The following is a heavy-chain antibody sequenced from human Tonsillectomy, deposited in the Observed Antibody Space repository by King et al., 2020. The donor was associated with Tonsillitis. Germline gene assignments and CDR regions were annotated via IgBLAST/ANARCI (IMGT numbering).Heavy chain of an antibody. CDR3: TPTRRVTAAGTGGDFDN. Sequence: VQLVESGGGLVKPGGSLRLSCAASGFTFSDAWMSWVRQAPGKGLEWVGRIKSKTDGETTDYIAPVRGRFAVSRDDARNSLYLQMNSLQTEDTAVYYCTPTRRVTAAGTGGDFDNWGQGTQVTVSS. D-gene: IGHD6-13*01. CDR1: GFTFSDAW. J-gene: IGHJ4*02. V-gene: IGHV3-15*01. CDR2: IKSKTDGETT.